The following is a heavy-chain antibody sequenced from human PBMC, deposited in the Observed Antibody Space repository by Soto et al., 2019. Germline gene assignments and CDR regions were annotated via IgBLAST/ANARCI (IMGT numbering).Heavy chain of an antibody. CDR3: AKHLEGSGRYYKDYYCYGMDV. CDR2: IYPGDSDT. J-gene: IGHJ6*02. CDR1: GYIFTSYW. V-gene: IGHV5-51*01. Sequence: GESLKLSCKGSGYIFTSYWIGLVRQMPGKGLGWRGVIYPGDSDTRYSPSFHRQATISAGKSISTAYLQWSSLWASDTAVYYCAKHLEGSGRYYKDYYCYGMDVWGQGTTVTVSS. D-gene: IGHD3-10*01.